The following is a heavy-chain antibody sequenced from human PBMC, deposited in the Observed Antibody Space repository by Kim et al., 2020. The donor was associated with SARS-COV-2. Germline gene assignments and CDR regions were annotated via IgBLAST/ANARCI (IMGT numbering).Heavy chain of an antibody. D-gene: IGHD1-26*01. CDR3: ARVGGIPLAAVDI. V-gene: IGHV4-4*07. CDR2: FYTTGNT. CDR1: GGSISNYD. J-gene: IGHJ3*02. Sequence: SETLSLTCTVSGGSISNYDWNWIRQSAGKGLEWIGRFYTTGNTDYNPSLKSRVTMSVDTSKNQLFLKLTSPTAADTAVYYCARVGGIPLAAVDIWGQGTMVTVSS.